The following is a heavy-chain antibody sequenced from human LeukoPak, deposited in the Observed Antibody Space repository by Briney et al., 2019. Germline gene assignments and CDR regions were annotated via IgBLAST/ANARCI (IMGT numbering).Heavy chain of an antibody. CDR2: IYTSGST. J-gene: IGHJ4*02. V-gene: IGHV4-4*09. Sequence: SETLSLTCTVSGGSISSYYWSWIRQPPGKGLEWIGYIYTSGSTNYNPSLKSRVTISVDTSKNQFSLKLSSVTAADTAVYHCARHADAVTTPFDYWGQGTLVTVSS. CDR3: ARHADAVTTPFDY. CDR1: GGSISSYY. D-gene: IGHD4-17*01.